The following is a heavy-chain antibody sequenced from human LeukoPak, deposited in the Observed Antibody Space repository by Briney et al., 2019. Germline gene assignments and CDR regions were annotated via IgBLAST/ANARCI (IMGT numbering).Heavy chain of an antibody. CDR2: ISSNGGST. CDR3: VTALLAGVRYSYGYDY. D-gene: IGHD5-18*01. J-gene: IGHJ4*02. Sequence: GGSLRLSCSASGFTFSSYAMHWVRQAPGKGLEYVSAISSNGGSTYYADSVKGRFAISRDNSKNTLYLQMSSLRAEDTAVYYCVTALLAGVRYSYGYDYWGQGTLVTVSS. V-gene: IGHV3-64D*06. CDR1: GFTFSSYA.